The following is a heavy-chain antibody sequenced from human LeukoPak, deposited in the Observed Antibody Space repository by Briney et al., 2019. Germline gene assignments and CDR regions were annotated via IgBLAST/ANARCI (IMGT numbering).Heavy chain of an antibody. CDR1: GGSISSNY. D-gene: IGHD6-6*01. CDR3: AREGRDADPRVSDY. Sequence: SETLSLTCTVSGGSISSNYWNWIRQPPGEGLEWIGFIYFTGSTIYNPSLKSRVTMTVDTSKNHFSLKLSSVTAADTAVYYCAREGRDADPRVSDYWGQGTLVTVSS. CDR2: IYFTGST. J-gene: IGHJ4*02. V-gene: IGHV4-59*12.